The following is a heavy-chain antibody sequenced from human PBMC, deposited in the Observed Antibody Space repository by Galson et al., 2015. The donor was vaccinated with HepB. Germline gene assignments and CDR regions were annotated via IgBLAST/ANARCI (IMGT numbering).Heavy chain of an antibody. J-gene: IGHJ4*02. V-gene: IGHV3-74*01. CDR3: ARVGPYSSGWSL. Sequence: SLRLSCEASGFTFSSYWMHWVRQAPGKGLVWVSRINSDGSSTSYADSVKGRFTISRDNAKNTLYLQMNSLRAEDTAVYYCARVGPYSSGWSLWGQGTLVTVSS. D-gene: IGHD6-19*01. CDR1: GFTFSSYW. CDR2: INSDGSST.